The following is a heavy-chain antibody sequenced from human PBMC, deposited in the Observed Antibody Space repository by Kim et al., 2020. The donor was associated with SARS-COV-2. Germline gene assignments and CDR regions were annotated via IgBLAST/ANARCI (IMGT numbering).Heavy chain of an antibody. CDR3: ASNLGGYSSSSGSWFDP. CDR1: GGSFSGYY. CDR2: INHSGST. V-gene: IGHV4-34*01. D-gene: IGHD6-6*01. J-gene: IGHJ5*02. Sequence: SETLSLTCAVYGGSFSGYYWSWIRQPPGKGLEWIGEINHSGSTNYNPSLKSRVTISVDTSKNQFSLKLSSVTAADTAVYYCASNLGGYSSSSGSWFDPWGQGTLVTVSS.